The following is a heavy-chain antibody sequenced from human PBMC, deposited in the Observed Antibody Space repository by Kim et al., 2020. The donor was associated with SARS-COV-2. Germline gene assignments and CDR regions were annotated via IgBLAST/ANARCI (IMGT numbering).Heavy chain of an antibody. V-gene: IGHV3-30*18. CDR2: ISYDGSIK. D-gene: IGHD5-12*01. CDR3: AKTRGYENGLEYFQH. CDR1: GFTFSSYG. J-gene: IGHJ1*01. Sequence: GGSLRLSCAASGFTFSSYGMHWVRQAPGKGLEWVAVISYDGSIKYYADSVKGRLTISRDNSKNTLHLQMNSLRAEDTAVYYCAKTRGYENGLEYFQHWGPGALVSVSS.